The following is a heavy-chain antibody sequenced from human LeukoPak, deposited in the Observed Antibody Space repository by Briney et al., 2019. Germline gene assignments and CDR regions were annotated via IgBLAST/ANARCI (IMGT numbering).Heavy chain of an antibody. D-gene: IGHD2-21*02. Sequence: PSETLSLTCAVYGGSFSGYYWSWIRQPPGKGLEWIGEIYHSGSTNYNPSLKSRVTISVDKSKNQFSLKLSSVTAADTAVYYCAREGAYCGGDCYSNWFDPWGQGTLVTVSS. V-gene: IGHV4-34*01. CDR3: AREGAYCGGDCYSNWFDP. CDR2: IYHSGST. J-gene: IGHJ5*02. CDR1: GGSFSGYY.